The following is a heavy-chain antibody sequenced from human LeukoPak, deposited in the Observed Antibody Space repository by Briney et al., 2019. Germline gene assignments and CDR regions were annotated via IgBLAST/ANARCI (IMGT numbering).Heavy chain of an antibody. CDR3: ARVRIAAFEAYYMDV. J-gene: IGHJ6*03. V-gene: IGHV4-59*01. CDR1: GGSISSYY. D-gene: IGHD6-6*01. CDR2: IYYSGST. Sequence: SETLSLTCTVSGGSISSYYWSWIRQPPGKGLEWIGYIYYSGSTNYNPSLKSRVTISVDTSKNQFSLKLSSVTAADTAVYYCARVRIAAFEAYYMDVWGKGTTVTVSS.